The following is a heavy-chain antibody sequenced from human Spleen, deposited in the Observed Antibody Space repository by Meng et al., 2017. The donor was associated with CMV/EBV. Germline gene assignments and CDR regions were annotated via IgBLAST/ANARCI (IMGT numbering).Heavy chain of an antibody. CDR2: ISHGGGT. CDR1: GGSLRGYS. V-gene: IGHV4-34*01. D-gene: IGHD3-22*01. CDR3: VRGSRDSSGYYYY. Sequence: CGGYGGSLRGYSWTWDRQPPGKGLAWTGEISHGGGTNYDPSLESRVTISVDTSKNQISLKLNSVTAADTAVYYCVRGSRDSSGYYYYWGQGSLVTVSS. J-gene: IGHJ4*02.